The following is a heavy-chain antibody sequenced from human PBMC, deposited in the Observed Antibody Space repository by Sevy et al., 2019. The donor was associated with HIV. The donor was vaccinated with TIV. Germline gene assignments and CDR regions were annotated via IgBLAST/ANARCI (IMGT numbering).Heavy chain of an antibody. CDR1: GFTFSSYS. D-gene: IGHD6-19*01. V-gene: IGHV3-48*02. CDR2: ISSSSSTI. Sequence: GGSLRLSCAASGFTFSSYSMNWVRQAPGKGLEWVSYISSSSSTIYYADSVKGRFIISRDNDKNSLYLRMNSLRDEDTAVYYCAGDGGIAVAEAYYYYGMDVWGQGTTVTVSS. CDR3: AGDGGIAVAEAYYYYGMDV. J-gene: IGHJ6*02.